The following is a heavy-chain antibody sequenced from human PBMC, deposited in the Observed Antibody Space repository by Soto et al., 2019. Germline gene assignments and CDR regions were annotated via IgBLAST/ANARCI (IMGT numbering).Heavy chain of an antibody. CDR2: INPNSGGT. V-gene: IGHV1-2*02. Sequence: ASVKVSCKASGYTFTGYYMHWVRQAPGQGLEWMGWINPNSGGTNYAQKFQGRVTITRDTSISTAYMELSRLRADDTAVYYCATYNAYSSGWSFDYWGQGTLVTVSS. CDR1: GYTFTGYY. D-gene: IGHD6-19*01. J-gene: IGHJ4*02. CDR3: ATYNAYSSGWSFDY.